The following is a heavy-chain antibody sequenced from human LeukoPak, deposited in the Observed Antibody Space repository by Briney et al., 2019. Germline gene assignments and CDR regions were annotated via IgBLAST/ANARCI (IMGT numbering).Heavy chain of an antibody. J-gene: IGHJ4*02. CDR2: IYYSGST. CDR3: ARARRVDIVASLLLPPYYFDY. Sequence: SETLSLTCAVYGGSFSGYYWSWIRQPPGKGLERIGYIYYSGSTNYNPSLKSRVTISVDTSKNQFSLKLSSVTAADTAVYYCARARRVDIVASLLLPPYYFDYWGQGTLVTVSS. CDR1: GGSFSGYY. D-gene: IGHD5-12*01. V-gene: IGHV4-59*01.